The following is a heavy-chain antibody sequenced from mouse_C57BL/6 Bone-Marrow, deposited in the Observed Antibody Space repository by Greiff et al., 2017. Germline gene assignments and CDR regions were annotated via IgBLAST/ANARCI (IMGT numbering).Heavy chain of an antibody. D-gene: IGHD1-1*01. J-gene: IGHJ2*01. CDR2: IDPSDSYT. V-gene: IGHV1-50*01. Sequence: VQLQQPGAELVKPGASVKLSCKASGYTFTSYWMQWVKQRPGQGLEWIGEIDPSDSYTNYNQKCKGKATLTVDTYSSTAYRQLSSLTSEDSAVYYCASSTVVATDFDYWGQGTTLTVSS. CDR1: GYTFTSYW. CDR3: ASSTVVATDFDY.